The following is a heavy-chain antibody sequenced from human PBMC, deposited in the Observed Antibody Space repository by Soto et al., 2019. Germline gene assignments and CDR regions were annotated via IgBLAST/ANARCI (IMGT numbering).Heavy chain of an antibody. CDR1: GGTFSSYA. D-gene: IGHD3-22*01. J-gene: IGHJ4*02. Sequence: SVKVSCKASGGTFSSYAISWVRQAPGQGLEWMGGIIPIFGTANYAQKFQGRVTITADESTSTAYMELSSLRSEDTAVYYCARALRGYDSSGYRVGYFDYWGQGTLVTVSS. CDR2: IIPIFGTA. V-gene: IGHV1-69*13. CDR3: ARALRGYDSSGYRVGYFDY.